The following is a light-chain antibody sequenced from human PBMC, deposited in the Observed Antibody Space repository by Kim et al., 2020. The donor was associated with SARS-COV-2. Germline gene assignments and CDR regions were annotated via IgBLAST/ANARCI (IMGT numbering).Light chain of an antibody. CDR2: SSY. Sequence: ASEGDRVTMTCRVSQGIGNYLAWYQQKAGKPPRLLSHSSYALHSGVPSRFSGSGSGTDFTLTIRSLQPEDIGTYYCQRYSSVPFTFGGGTKVDIK. CDR3: QRYSSVPFT. CDR1: QGIGNY. J-gene: IGKJ4*01. V-gene: IGKV1-27*01.